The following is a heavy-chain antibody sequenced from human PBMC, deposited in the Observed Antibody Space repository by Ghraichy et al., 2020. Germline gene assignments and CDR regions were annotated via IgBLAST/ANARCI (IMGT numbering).Heavy chain of an antibody. CDR3: ARGSRVVRFYYYDGMDV. CDR2: ITSSSRTK. D-gene: IGHD4-23*01. J-gene: IGHJ6*02. V-gene: IGHV3-48*02. Sequence: GGSLRLSCVGSGFSFSGYSMNWVRQSPGKGLEWVSYITSSSRTKSYADSVKGRFTISRDNAQNSLYLQMNSLRDEDTAVYYCARGSRVVRFYYYDGMDVWGQGTTVTVSS. CDR1: GFSFSGYS.